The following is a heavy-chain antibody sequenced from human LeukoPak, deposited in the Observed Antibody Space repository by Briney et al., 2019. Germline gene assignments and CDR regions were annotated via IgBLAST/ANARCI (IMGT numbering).Heavy chain of an antibody. V-gene: IGHV3-74*01. CDR1: GFTFSSYW. D-gene: IGHD6-19*01. J-gene: IGHJ4*02. Sequence: GGSLRLSCAASGFTFSSYWMHWVRQAPGKGLVWISHINTAGTDTTYADSVKGRFTISRDNAKNSLYLQMNGLRAEDTAVYYCARDGGGIAVAGTAYWGQGTLVTVSS. CDR2: INTAGTDT. CDR3: ARDGGGIAVAGTAY.